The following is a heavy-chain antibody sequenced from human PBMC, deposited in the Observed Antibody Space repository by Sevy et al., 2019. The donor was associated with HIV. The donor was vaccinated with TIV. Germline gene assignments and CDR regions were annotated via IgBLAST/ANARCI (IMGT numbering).Heavy chain of an antibody. CDR1: GFTFSSYW. CDR2: IKQDMSEK. V-gene: IGHV3-7*01. D-gene: IGHD3-22*01. J-gene: IGHJ4*02. CDR3: ARAQQVTMLVVIGGLYFDF. Sequence: GGSLRLSCAASGFTFSSYWMTWVRQAPGKGLEWVANIKQDMSEKYYVDSVKGRVTIYSGNARNSLYLQMESLRAEDTAVYYCARAQQVTMLVVIGGLYFDFWGQGTLVTVSS.